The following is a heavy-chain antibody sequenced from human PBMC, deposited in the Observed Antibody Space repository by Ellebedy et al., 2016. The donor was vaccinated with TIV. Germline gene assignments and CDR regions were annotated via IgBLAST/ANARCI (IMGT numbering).Heavy chain of an antibody. CDR3: ARVVVVPAASLYYFDY. CDR1: GGSISSSSYN. V-gene: IGHV4-39*07. D-gene: IGHD2-2*01. CDR2: VYYSGST. Sequence: SETLSLXXTVSGGSISSSSYNWGWLRQSPGKGLEWIGSVYYSGSTYYNPSLKSRVTISVDTSKNQFSLKLSSVTAADTAVYYCARVVVVPAASLYYFDYWGQGTLITVSS. J-gene: IGHJ4*02.